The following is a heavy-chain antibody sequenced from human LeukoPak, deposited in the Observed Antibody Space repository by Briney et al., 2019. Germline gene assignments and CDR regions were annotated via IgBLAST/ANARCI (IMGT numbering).Heavy chain of an antibody. D-gene: IGHD4-17*01. V-gene: IGHV1-3*01. CDR3: ARARWTSTVTTYYLDF. CDR2: FNAGNGKT. Sequence: ASVKVSCKASGYIFTDYAIQWVRQAPGQGLEWMGWFNAGNGKTKYSQKFQGRVTITRDTSASTAYMELSGLRSDDTAVYYCARARWTSTVTTYYLDFWGQGTLVTVSS. CDR1: GYIFTDYA. J-gene: IGHJ4*02.